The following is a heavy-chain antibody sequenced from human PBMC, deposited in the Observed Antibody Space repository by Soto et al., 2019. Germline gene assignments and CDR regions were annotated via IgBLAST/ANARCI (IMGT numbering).Heavy chain of an antibody. D-gene: IGHD1-7*01. CDR3: ARDKNWNYENWFDP. V-gene: IGHV1-69*04. J-gene: IGHJ5*02. Sequence: GASVKVSCKASGGAISSYTISWVRQAPGQGLEWMGRIIPILGIANYAQKFQGRVTITADKSTSTAYMELSSLRSEDTAVYYCARDKNWNYENWFDPWGQGTLVTVSS. CDR1: GGAISSYT. CDR2: IIPILGIA.